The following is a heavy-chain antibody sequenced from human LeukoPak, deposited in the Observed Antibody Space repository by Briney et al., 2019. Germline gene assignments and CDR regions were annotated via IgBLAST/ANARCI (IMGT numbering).Heavy chain of an antibody. Sequence: SETLSLTCTVSGGSISSHYWSWIRQPPGKGLEWIGYIYYSGSTNYNPSLKSRVTISVDTSKTQFSLKLSSVTAADTAVYYCASLTKVAAAGSFDYWGQGTLVTVSS. V-gene: IGHV4-59*11. CDR2: IYYSGST. CDR3: ASLTKVAAAGSFDY. J-gene: IGHJ4*02. D-gene: IGHD6-13*01. CDR1: GGSISSHY.